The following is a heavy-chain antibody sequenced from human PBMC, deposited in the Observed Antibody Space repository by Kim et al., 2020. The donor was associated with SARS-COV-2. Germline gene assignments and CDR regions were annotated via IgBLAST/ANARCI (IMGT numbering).Heavy chain of an antibody. CDR3: ARETTVTPDAFDI. Sequence: GGSLRLSCAASGFTFSSHEMNWVSQAPGKGLEWVSYISKSGSNRYYADSVKGRFTISRDNAKNSLYLQMNSLRAEDTAVYYCARETTVTPDAFDIWGQGTMVTVSS. CDR2: ISKSGSNR. D-gene: IGHD4-17*01. CDR1: GFTFSSHE. J-gene: IGHJ3*02. V-gene: IGHV3-48*03.